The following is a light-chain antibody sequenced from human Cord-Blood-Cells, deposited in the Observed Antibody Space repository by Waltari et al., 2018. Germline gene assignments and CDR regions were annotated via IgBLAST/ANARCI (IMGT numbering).Light chain of an antibody. CDR1: SSDVGGYNY. CDR2: EVS. V-gene: IGLV2-8*01. CDR3: SSYAGSNNFVV. Sequence: QSALTQPPSASGSPGQSVTISCTGTSSDVGGYNYVSWYQQHPGKAPKLLIYEVSKRPSGVPALFSGSKSVNTASLTVSGLQAKDEADYYCSSYAGSNNFVVFGGGTKLTVL. J-gene: IGLJ2*01.